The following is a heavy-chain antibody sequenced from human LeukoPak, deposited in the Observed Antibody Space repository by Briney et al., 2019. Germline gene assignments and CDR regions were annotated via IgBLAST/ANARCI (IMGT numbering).Heavy chain of an antibody. CDR3: ARNLGAAAGKDYYYYMDV. CDR1: GGTFSSYA. J-gene: IGHJ6*03. CDR2: IIPIFGTA. Sequence: SVKVSCKASGGTFSSYAISWVRQAPGQGLEWMGGIIPIFGTANYAQKFQGRVTITTDESTSTAYMELSSLRSEDTAVYYCARNLGAAAGKDYYYYMDVWGKGTTVTVSS. D-gene: IGHD6-13*01. V-gene: IGHV1-69*05.